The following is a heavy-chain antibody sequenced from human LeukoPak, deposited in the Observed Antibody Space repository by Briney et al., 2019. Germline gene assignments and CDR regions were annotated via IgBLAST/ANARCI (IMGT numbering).Heavy chain of an antibody. D-gene: IGHD3-3*01. CDR2: IYTSGST. Sequence: SETLSLTCTVSGGSISSYYWSWIRQRAGKGLEWIGRIYTSGSTNYNPSLKSRVTMSVDTSKNQFSLKLSSVTAADTAVYYCARGPWDDFWSGYYMYWGQGTLVTVSS. V-gene: IGHV4-4*07. CDR1: GGSISSYY. J-gene: IGHJ4*02. CDR3: ARGPWDDFWSGYYMY.